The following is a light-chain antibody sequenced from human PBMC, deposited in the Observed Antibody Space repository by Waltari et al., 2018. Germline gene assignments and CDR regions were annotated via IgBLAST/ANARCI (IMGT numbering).Light chain of an antibody. CDR3: QSYDSLSGSV. Sequence: QSGLTQPPSVSGAPRPRVTTPSTGSSPNIGAGYDVPWYLLLPGTAPNLLIYANNKRPSGVPDRFSGSRCGTSASLAITGLQAEDEAGYYCQSYDSLSGSVFGGGTKLTVL. J-gene: IGLJ2*01. CDR1: SPNIGAGYD. V-gene: IGLV1-40*01. CDR2: ANN.